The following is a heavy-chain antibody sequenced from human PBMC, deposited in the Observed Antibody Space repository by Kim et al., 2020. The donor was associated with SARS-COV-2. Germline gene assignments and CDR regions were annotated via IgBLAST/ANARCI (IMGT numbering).Heavy chain of an antibody. CDR1: GFTFDDYA. CDR3: AKDMTAGSGWIPGAFDI. J-gene: IGHJ3*02. D-gene: IGHD6-19*01. CDR2: ISWNSGSI. V-gene: IGHV3-9*01. Sequence: GGSLRLSCAASGFTFDDYAMHWVRQAPGKGLEWVSGISWNSGSIGYADSVKGRFTISRDNAKNSLYLQMNSLRAEDTALYYSAKDMTAGSGWIPGAFDIWGQGTMVTVSS.